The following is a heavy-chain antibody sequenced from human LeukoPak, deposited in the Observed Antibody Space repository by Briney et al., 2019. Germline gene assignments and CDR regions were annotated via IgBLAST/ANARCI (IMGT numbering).Heavy chain of an antibody. D-gene: IGHD5-24*01. J-gene: IGHJ4*02. CDR1: GGTFSSYA. Sequence: GASVKVSCKASGGTFSSYAISWVRQAPGQGLEWMGGIIPIFGKANYAQKFQGRVTITTNESTSTAYMELSSLRSEDTAVYYSAREGDGYNFLDYWGPGTLVTVSS. CDR2: IIPIFGKA. CDR3: AREGDGYNFLDY. V-gene: IGHV1-69*05.